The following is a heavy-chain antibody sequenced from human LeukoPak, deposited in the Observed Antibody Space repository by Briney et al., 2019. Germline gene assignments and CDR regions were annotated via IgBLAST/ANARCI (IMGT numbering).Heavy chain of an antibody. J-gene: IGHJ4*02. Sequence: PSETLSLTCAVYGGSFSGYYWSWIRQPPGKGLGWIGEINHSGSTNYNPSLKSRVTISVDTSKNQFSLKLSSVTAADTAVYYCAREGSSGNRYYFDYWGQGTLVTVSS. CDR1: GGSFSGYY. CDR2: INHSGST. D-gene: IGHD3-22*01. CDR3: AREGSSGNRYYFDY. V-gene: IGHV4-34*01.